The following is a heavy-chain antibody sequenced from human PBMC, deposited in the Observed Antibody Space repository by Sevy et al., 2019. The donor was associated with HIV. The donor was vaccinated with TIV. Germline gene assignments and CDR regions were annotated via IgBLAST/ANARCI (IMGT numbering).Heavy chain of an antibody. V-gene: IGHV1-24*01. J-gene: IGHJ4*02. Sequence: ASVKVSCKVSGYTLTELSMHWVRQAPGKGREWMGGFDPEDGETIYAQKFQGRVTMTEDTSTDTAYMELSSLRSEDMAVSYCALGRYGSGSYYNDFDYWGQGTLVTVSS. CDR3: ALGRYGSGSYYNDFDY. CDR2: FDPEDGET. D-gene: IGHD3-10*01. CDR1: GYTLTELS.